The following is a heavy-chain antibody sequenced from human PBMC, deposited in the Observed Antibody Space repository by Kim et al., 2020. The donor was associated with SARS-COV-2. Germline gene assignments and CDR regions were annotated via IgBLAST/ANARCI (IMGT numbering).Heavy chain of an antibody. J-gene: IGHJ6*02. Sequence: DSMKGGFTTSRANSKNTLYLQMNSLGAEDTAVYYCARQYGSGSSYYYGMDVWGQGTTVTVSS. CDR3: ARQYGSGSSYYYGMDV. D-gene: IGHD3-10*01. V-gene: IGHV3-30*01.